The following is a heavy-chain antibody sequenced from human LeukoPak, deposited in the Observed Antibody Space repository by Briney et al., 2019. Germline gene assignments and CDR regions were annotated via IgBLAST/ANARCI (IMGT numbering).Heavy chain of an antibody. J-gene: IGHJ5*02. Sequence: APVKVSCKASGGTFSSYAISWVRQAPGQGLEWMGGIIPIFGTANYAQKFQGRVTITADESTSTAYMELSSLISEDTAVYYCARDHKQLNRYTSWEDCFDPWGQGTLVTVSS. D-gene: IGHD2-2*01. CDR3: ARDHKQLNRYTSWEDCFDP. CDR2: IIPIFGTA. CDR1: GGTFSSYA. V-gene: IGHV1-69*13.